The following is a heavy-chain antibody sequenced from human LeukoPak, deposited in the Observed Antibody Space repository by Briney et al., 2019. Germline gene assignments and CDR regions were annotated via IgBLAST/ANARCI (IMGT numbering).Heavy chain of an antibody. V-gene: IGHV3-30*04. CDR3: ASALWFGYLDY. Sequence: GGSLRLSCAASGFTFSSYAMHWVRQAPGKGLEWVAAISYVGSKRYYADSVKGRFTISRDNSKNTVYLQMDSLRAEDTAVYYCASALWFGYLDYWGQGTLVTVSS. D-gene: IGHD3-10*01. CDR1: GFTFSSYA. CDR2: ISYVGSKR. J-gene: IGHJ4*02.